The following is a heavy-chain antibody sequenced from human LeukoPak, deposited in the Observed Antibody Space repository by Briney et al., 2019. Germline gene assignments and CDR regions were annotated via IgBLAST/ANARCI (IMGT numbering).Heavy chain of an antibody. CDR1: GFTFSDYY. D-gene: IGHD3-22*01. V-gene: IGHV3-11*01. J-gene: IGHJ4*02. CDR2: ISSSGSTI. Sequence: PGGSLRLSCAASGFTFSDYYMSWIRQAPGKGLEWVSYISSSGSTIYYADSVKGRFNISRDNAKNSLYLQMNSLRAEDTAVYYCARDRSGYYYDSSGYPVLFDYWGQGTLVTVSS. CDR3: ARDRSGYYYDSSGYPVLFDY.